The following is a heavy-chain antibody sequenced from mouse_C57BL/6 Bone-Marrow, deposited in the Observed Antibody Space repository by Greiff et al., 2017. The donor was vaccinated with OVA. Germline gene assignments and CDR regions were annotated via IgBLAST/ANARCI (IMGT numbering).Heavy chain of an antibody. V-gene: IGHV1-18*01. D-gene: IGHD2-4*01. CDR2: INPNNGGT. CDR1: GYTFTDYN. J-gene: IGHJ2*01. Sequence: DVQLQESGPELVKPGASVKIPCKASGYTFTDYNMDWVKQSHGKSLEWIGDINPNNGGTIYNQKFKGKATLTVDKSSSTAYMELRSLTSEDTAVYYCARRYDYDGGYYFDYWGQGTTLTVSS. CDR3: ARRYDYDGGYYFDY.